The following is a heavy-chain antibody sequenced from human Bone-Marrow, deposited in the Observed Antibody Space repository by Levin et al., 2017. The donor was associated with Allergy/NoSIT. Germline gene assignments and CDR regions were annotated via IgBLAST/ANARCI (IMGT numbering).Heavy chain of an antibody. D-gene: IGHD1-7*01. Sequence: GESLKISCAASGFTFSSYAMSWVRQAPGKGLEWVSAISGSGGSTYYADSVKGRFTISRDNSKNTLYLQMNSLRAEDTAVYYCAKEGTGTTGYYFDYWGQGTLVTVSS. CDR1: GFTFSSYA. CDR2: ISGSGGST. J-gene: IGHJ4*02. V-gene: IGHV3-23*01. CDR3: AKEGTGTTGYYFDY.